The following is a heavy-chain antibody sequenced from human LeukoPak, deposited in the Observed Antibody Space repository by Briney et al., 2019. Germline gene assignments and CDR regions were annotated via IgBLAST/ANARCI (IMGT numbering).Heavy chain of an antibody. CDR1: GGSISSFY. CDR3: ARDYSENAYPYYFDY. Sequence: PSETXSLTCTVSGGSISSFYWNWLRQPAGKGLEWIGRIYTSGNANYNPSLKSRVTMSVDTSKNQFSLTLNSVTAADTAVYYCARDYSENAYPYYFDYWGQGTLVTVSS. D-gene: IGHD2-21*01. CDR2: IYTSGNA. V-gene: IGHV4-4*07. J-gene: IGHJ4*02.